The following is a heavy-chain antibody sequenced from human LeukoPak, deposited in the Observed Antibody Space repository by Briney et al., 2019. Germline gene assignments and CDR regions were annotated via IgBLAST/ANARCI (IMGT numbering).Heavy chain of an antibody. CDR2: INDSGRI. CDR3: ARRWNYGRNYYIDV. CDR1: GGSFSNYY. J-gene: IGHJ6*03. V-gene: IGHV4-34*01. D-gene: IGHD1-7*01. Sequence: PSETLSLTCAVYGGSFSNYYWSWIRQPPGRGLEWNGEINDSGRINYNPSLMSRVTVSVDTSKNQFSLRLTSVTATDTAVYYCARRWNYGRNYYIDVWGNGATVSVPS.